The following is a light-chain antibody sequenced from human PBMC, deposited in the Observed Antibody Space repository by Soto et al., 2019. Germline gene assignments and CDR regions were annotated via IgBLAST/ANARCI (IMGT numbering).Light chain of an antibody. J-gene: IGKJ5*01. V-gene: IGKV3-20*01. CDR2: GAS. CDR1: QRVANNY. Sequence: EIVLTQSPGTLSLSPRERATLSCRASQRVANNYLAWYQPKPGRTPTLLIYGASTRATGIPNRFSATGSGTDFSLTFSRLEPEDFAVYYCHQYGNYGITFGQGTRLEIK. CDR3: HQYGNYGIT.